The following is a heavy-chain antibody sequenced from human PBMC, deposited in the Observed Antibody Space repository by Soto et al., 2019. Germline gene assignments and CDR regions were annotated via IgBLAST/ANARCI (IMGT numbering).Heavy chain of an antibody. V-gene: IGHV3-30-3*01. Sequence: GTRRLSWAASGWTFSSYGMRWVRQAPGKGLEWVAVISYDGSDKYYADSVKGRFTISRDNSKNTLYMQMNSLRVEDTAVYYCARKKQGNWFDPWGQGTLVSVPS. CDR2: ISYDGSDK. CDR1: GWTFSSYG. D-gene: IGHD6-13*01. J-gene: IGHJ5*02. CDR3: ARKKQGNWFDP.